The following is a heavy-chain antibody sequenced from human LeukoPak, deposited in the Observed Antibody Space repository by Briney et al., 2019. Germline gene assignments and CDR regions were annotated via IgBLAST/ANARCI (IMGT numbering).Heavy chain of an antibody. D-gene: IGHD3-3*01. J-gene: IGHJ5*02. CDR3: AKDDDFWSGLFGH. Sequence: GGSLRLSCAASGFTFDDYAMHWVRQAPGKGLEWVSGISWNSGSIGYADSVKGRFTISRDNAKNSLYLQMNSLRAEDTALYYCAKDDDFWSGLFGHWGQGTLVTVSS. CDR1: GFTFDDYA. V-gene: IGHV3-9*01. CDR2: ISWNSGSI.